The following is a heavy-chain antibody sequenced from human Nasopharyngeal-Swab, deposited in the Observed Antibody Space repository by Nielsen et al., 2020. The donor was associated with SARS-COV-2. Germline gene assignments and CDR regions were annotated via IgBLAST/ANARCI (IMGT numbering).Heavy chain of an antibody. J-gene: IGHJ3*02. CDR1: GFTFSSYG. D-gene: IGHD3-16*01. CDR2: IWYDGSNK. V-gene: IGHV3-33*01. CDR3: AREGPMGWGDAFDI. Sequence: GGSLRLSWAASGFTFSSYGMHGVRQAPGKGLEWVAVIWYDGSNKYYADSVKGRFTISRDNSKNTLYLQMNSLRAEDTAVYYCAREGPMGWGDAFDIWGQGTMVTVSS.